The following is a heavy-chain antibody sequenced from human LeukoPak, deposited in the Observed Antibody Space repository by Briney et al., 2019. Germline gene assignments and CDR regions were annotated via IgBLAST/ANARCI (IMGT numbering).Heavy chain of an antibody. CDR2: IYYSGST. D-gene: IGHD3-10*01. J-gene: IGHJ4*02. Sequence: SETLSLTCTVSGVSISSGGYYWSWIRQHPGRGLEWIGYIYYSGSTYYNPSLKSRVTISVDTSKNQFSLKLSSVTAADTAVYYCARVYADYYGSGSYYDYWGQGTLVTVSS. CDR1: GVSISSGGYY. CDR3: ARVYADYYGSGSYYDY. V-gene: IGHV4-31*03.